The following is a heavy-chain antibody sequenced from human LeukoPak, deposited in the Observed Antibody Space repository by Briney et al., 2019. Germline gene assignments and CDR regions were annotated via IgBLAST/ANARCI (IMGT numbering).Heavy chain of an antibody. V-gene: IGHV4-31*03. CDR1: GGSISSSSYY. Sequence: SETLSLTCTVSGGSISSSSYYWGWLRQHPGKGLEWIGYIYYSGSTYYNPSLKSRVTISVDTSKNQFSLKLSSVTAADTAVYYCARGGDYGDHTAWFDPWGQGTLVTVSS. D-gene: IGHD4-17*01. CDR3: ARGGDYGDHTAWFDP. J-gene: IGHJ5*02. CDR2: IYYSGST.